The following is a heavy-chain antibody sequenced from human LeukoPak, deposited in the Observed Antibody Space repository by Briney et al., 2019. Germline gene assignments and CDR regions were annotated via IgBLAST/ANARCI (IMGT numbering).Heavy chain of an antibody. Sequence: ASVKVSCKTSGYTFTNYGIRWGRQAPGLGLEWMGWISAYNGNTNYAQKVQGRVTMTTDTSTSTAYMELRSLRFDATAVYYCARVLVGRTTTAFDYWGQGTLVTVSS. J-gene: IGHJ4*02. CDR3: ARVLVGRTTTAFDY. CDR2: ISAYNGNT. D-gene: IGHD1-26*01. V-gene: IGHV1-18*01. CDR1: GYTFTNYG.